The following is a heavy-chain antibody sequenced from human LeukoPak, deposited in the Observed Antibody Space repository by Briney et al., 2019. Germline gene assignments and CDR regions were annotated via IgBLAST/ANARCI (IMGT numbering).Heavy chain of an antibody. CDR3: ARARTDDSSGYYYLGGYYFDY. CDR1: DGSISSYY. CDR2: IYYSGTT. Sequence: SETLSLTCSVSDGSISSYYWSWIRQPPGKGLEWIGYIYYSGTTNYNPSLKSRLTISVDTSKNQFSLKLSSVTAADTAVYYCARARTDDSSGYYYLGGYYFDYWGQGTLVTVSS. V-gene: IGHV4-59*01. J-gene: IGHJ4*02. D-gene: IGHD3-22*01.